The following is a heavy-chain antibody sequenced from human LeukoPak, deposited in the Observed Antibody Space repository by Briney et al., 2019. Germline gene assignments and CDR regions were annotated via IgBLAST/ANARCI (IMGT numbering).Heavy chain of an antibody. CDR2: IYIRGST. CDR3: AKDWELGS. D-gene: IGHD7-27*01. Sequence: SETLSLTCRVSSASISSYYWNWIRQPPGKGLEWIGNIYIRGSTNYNPSLKSRVTISLDTSKDQFSLKLTSVTAADTAFYYCAKDWELGSWGQGTLVTVSS. CDR1: SASISSYY. J-gene: IGHJ5*02. V-gene: IGHV4-59*01.